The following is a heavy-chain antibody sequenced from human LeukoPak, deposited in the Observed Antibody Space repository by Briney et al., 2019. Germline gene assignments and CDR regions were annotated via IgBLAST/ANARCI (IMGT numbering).Heavy chain of an antibody. D-gene: IGHD5-18*01. CDR2: MNPNSGNT. J-gene: IGHJ3*02. CDR3: ASGVQLWYDAFDI. V-gene: IGHV1-8*01. Sequence: VSVKVSCKASGYTFTSYDINWVRQATGQGLEWMGWMNPNSGNTGYAQKFQGRVTMTRNTSISTAYMELSSLRSEDTAVYYCASGVQLWYDAFDIWGQGTMVTVSS. CDR1: GYTFTSYD.